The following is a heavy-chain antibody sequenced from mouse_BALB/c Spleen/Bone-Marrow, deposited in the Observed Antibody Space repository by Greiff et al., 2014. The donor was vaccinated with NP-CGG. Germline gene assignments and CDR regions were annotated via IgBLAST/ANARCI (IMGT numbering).Heavy chain of an antibody. J-gene: IGHJ1*01. Sequence: EVKLVESGGGLVKPGGSLKLSCAASGFTFSTYAMSWVRQTPEKRLEWVATTNTGGTYIYYADSVKGRFTISRDNAKNTLYLQMSSLRSEDTAMFYCARPRMITTYFDVWGAGTTVTVSS. D-gene: IGHD2-4*01. V-gene: IGHV5-9-3*01. CDR1: GFTFSTYA. CDR3: ARPRMITTYFDV. CDR2: TNTGGTYI.